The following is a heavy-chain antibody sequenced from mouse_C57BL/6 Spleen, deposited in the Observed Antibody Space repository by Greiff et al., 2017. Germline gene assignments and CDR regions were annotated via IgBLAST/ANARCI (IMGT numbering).Heavy chain of an antibody. Sequence: QVQLQQPGAELVRPGSSVKLSCKASGYTFTSYWMHWVKQRPIQGLEWIGNIDPSDSETHYNQKFKDKATLTVDKSSSTAYMQRSSLTAGDSAVYYCARKSNYGFAYWGQGTLVTVSA. CDR3: ARKSNYGFAY. J-gene: IGHJ3*01. CDR2: IDPSDSET. CDR1: GYTFTSYW. V-gene: IGHV1-52*01. D-gene: IGHD2-5*01.